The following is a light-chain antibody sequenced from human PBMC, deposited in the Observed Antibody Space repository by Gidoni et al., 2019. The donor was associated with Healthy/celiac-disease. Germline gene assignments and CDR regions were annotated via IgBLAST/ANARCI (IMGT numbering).Light chain of an antibody. CDR1: PSVSSY. CDR2: DAS. J-gene: IGKJ4*01. CDR3: QQRSNWPPLT. V-gene: IGKV3-11*01. Sequence: EIVLTQSPATLSLSPGERAPLSCRASPSVSSYLAWYQQKPGQAPRLLIYDASNRATGIPARCSGSGSGTDVTRTISSLEPEDFAVYYCQQRSNWPPLTFGGGTKVEIK.